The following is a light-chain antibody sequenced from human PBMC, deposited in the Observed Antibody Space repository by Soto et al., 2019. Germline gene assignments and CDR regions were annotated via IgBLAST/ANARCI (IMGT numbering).Light chain of an antibody. Sequence: DIQLTQFPSIRSASVGNRGTITCRASQDISNYLVWYQQKPGKAPKPLIYAASTLQSGVPSRFSGSGSGTEFTLTISSLQPEDFATYYCQQLNSYPLTFGPGTKGDIK. J-gene: IGKJ3*01. CDR3: QQLNSYPLT. V-gene: IGKV1-9*01. CDR2: AAS. CDR1: QDISNY.